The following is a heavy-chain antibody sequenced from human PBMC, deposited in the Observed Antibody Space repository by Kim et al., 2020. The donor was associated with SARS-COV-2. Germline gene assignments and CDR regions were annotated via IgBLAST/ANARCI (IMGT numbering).Heavy chain of an antibody. Sequence: SETLSLTCTVSGGSISSYYWSWIRQPPGKGLEWIGYIYYSGSTNYNPSLKSRVTISVDTSKNQFSLKLSSVTAADTAVYYCSGIAAAEGFLDYWGQGTLVTVSS. D-gene: IGHD6-13*01. CDR1: GGSISSYY. CDR3: SGIAAAEGFLDY. J-gene: IGHJ4*02. V-gene: IGHV4-59*01. CDR2: IYYSGST.